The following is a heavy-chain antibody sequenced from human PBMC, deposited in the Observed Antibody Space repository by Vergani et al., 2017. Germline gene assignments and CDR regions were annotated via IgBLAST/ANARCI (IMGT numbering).Heavy chain of an antibody. J-gene: IGHJ3*02. Sequence: QVQLQKSGPGLVKPWQTLSLTCAISGDSVSSNSAAWNWIRQPPSGGLEWLGSTYYRSKSYNDYAVSVKSRITINPDTSKNQFSLQLNSVTPEDTAGYYCARVWGRLSAFDIWSQGTMVTVSS. V-gene: IGHV6-1*01. CDR1: GDSVSSNSAA. CDR3: ARVWGRLSAFDI. CDR2: TYYRSKSYN. D-gene: IGHD2-21*02.